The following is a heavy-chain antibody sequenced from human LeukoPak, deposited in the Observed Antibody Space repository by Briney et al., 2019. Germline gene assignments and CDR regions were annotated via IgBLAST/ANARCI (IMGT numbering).Heavy chain of an antibody. CDR1: GFTFNTYA. D-gene: IGHD2-15*01. V-gene: IGHV3-23*01. Sequence: PGASLRLSCAASGFTFNTYAMSWVRQAPGKGLEWVSGISNSASYTYYADSLRGRFTISRDNSKNTLYLQMNSLRGEDTAIYYCAKDYSGVNWGQGTLVTVSS. J-gene: IGHJ4*02. CDR2: ISNSASYT. CDR3: AKDYSGVN.